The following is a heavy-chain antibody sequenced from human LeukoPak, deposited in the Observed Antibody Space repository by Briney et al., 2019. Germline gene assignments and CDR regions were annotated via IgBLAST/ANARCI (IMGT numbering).Heavy chain of an antibody. V-gene: IGHV3-33*01. J-gene: IGHJ4*02. CDR2: IWYDGSNK. D-gene: IGHD3-10*01. CDR1: GFTFSSYG. CDR3: ARDWSRFGELLYY. Sequence: PGRSLRLSCAASGFTFSSYGTHWVRQAPGKGLEWVALIWYDGSNKYYADSVKGRFTISRDNSKNTLYLQMNSLRAEDTAVYYCARDWSRFGELLYYWGQGTLVTVSS.